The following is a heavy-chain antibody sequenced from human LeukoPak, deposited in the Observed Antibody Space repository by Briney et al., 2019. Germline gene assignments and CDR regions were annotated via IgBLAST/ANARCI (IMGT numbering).Heavy chain of an antibody. CDR3: AKVWDSSGYYYDAFDI. CDR2: ISYDGTNK. D-gene: IGHD3-22*01. V-gene: IGHV3-30*18. CDR1: GFTFSSFG. J-gene: IGHJ3*02. Sequence: GGSLRLSCEASGFTFSSFGMHWVGQAPGKGLEWVAVISYDGTNKYYADSVKGRFTISRDNSKNTLYLQMNSLRVEDTALYYCAKVWDSSGYYYDAFDIWGQGTMVTVSS.